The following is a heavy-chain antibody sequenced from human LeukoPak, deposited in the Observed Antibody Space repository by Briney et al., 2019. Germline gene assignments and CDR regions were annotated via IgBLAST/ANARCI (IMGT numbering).Heavy chain of an antibody. D-gene: IGHD5-18*01. CDR3: QIVDTVVESELDY. Sequence: PGGSLRLSCGTSGFTDSFNYMSWVRQAPGKGLEWVSGVYSGGTTYYADSVKGRFTISSDNSKNTLHLQMNYLRVEDTAVYFCQIVDTVVESELDYWGQGTLVTVSS. J-gene: IGHJ4*02. CDR1: GFTDSFNY. CDR2: VYSGGTT. V-gene: IGHV3-66*01.